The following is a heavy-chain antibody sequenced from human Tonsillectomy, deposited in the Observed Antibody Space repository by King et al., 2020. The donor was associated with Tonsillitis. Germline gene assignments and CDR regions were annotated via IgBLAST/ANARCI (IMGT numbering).Heavy chain of an antibody. CDR2: IWSDGTNK. V-gene: IGHV3-33*01. CDR1: GFTFNNYG. J-gene: IGHJ4*02. CDR3: ARAVFYDFWTGSPFDY. D-gene: IGHD3-3*01. Sequence: VQLVESGGGVVQPGRSLRLSCAASGFTFNNYGMHWVRQAPGKGLEWVAAIWSDGTNKYYADSVKGRFTISRDNSKNTLYLHMTSLRAEDTAFYYCARAVFYDFWTGSPFDYWGQGTLVTVSS.